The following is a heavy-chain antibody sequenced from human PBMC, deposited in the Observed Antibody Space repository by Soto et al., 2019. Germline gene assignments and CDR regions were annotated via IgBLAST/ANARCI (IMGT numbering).Heavy chain of an antibody. CDR3: AKDFDEYYYDSSGSPWAYY. D-gene: IGHD3-22*01. Sequence: PGGSLRLSCAASGFTFSSYGMHWVRQAPGKGLEWVAVISYDGSNKYYADSVKGRFTISRDNSKNTLYLQMNSLRAEDTAVYYCAKDFDEYYYDSSGSPWAYYWGQGTLVTVSS. CDR2: ISYDGSNK. CDR1: GFTFSSYG. J-gene: IGHJ4*02. V-gene: IGHV3-30*18.